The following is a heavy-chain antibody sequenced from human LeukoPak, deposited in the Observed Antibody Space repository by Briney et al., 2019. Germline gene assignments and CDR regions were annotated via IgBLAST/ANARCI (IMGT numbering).Heavy chain of an antibody. D-gene: IGHD2-21*01. CDR3: VKYGGDLGVAFAC. V-gene: IGHV3-7*01. J-gene: IGHJ4*02. CDR1: GFTFSTHW. Sequence: GTLTLSCAASGFTFSTHWLSWVRQAQGPGQEWVANIKIDGSGKNYVDSVKGRFTISRDNGKNSLYLQMNSLRAEDTAVYYCVKYGGDLGVAFACWGQGTLVTVSS. CDR2: IKIDGSGK.